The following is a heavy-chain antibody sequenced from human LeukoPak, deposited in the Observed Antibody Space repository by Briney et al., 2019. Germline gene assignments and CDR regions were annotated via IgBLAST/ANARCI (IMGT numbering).Heavy chain of an antibody. CDR1: GFTFSSYA. J-gene: IGHJ4*02. V-gene: IGHV3-30-3*01. CDR2: ISYDGSNK. Sequence: GGSLRLSCAASGFTFSSYAMHWVRQAPGKGLEWVAVISYDGSNKYCADSVKGRFTISRDNSKNTLYLQMNSLRAEDTAVYYCARDREADYWGQGTLVTVSS. CDR3: ARDREADY.